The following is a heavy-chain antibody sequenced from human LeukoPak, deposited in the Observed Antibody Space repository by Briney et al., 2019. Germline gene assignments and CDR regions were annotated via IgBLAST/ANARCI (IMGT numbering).Heavy chain of an antibody. J-gene: IGHJ5*02. V-gene: IGHV4-31*02. CDR3: ARDRGGDSFDP. Sequence: LRLSCAASGFTFSSYAMSWVRQHPGKGLEWIGYIYYSGSTYYNPSLKSRVTISVDTSKNQFSLKLSSVTAADTAVYYCARDRGGDSFDPWGQGTLVTVSS. CDR2: IYYSGST. CDR1: GFTFSSYA.